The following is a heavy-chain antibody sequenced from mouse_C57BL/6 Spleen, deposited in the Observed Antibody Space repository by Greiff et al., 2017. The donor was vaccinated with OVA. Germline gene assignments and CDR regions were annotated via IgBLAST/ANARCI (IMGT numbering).Heavy chain of an antibody. Sequence: EVKLMESGGGLVQPGGSMKLSCAASGFTFSDAWMDWVRQSPEKGLEWVAEIRNKANNHATYYAESVKGRFTISRDDSKSSVYLQMNSLRAEDTGIYYCTRTTVVATDYAMDYWGQGTSVTVSS. V-gene: IGHV6-6*01. D-gene: IGHD1-1*01. J-gene: IGHJ4*01. CDR1: GFTFSDAW. CDR3: TRTTVVATDYAMDY. CDR2: IRNKANNHAT.